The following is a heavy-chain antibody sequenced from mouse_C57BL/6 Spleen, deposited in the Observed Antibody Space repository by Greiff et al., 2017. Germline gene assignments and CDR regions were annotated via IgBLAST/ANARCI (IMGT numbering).Heavy chain of an antibody. CDR1: GYTFTSYW. Sequence: QVQLQQPGAELVRPGSSVKLSCKASGYTFTSYWMDWVKQRPGQGLEWIGNIYPSDSETHYNQKFKDKATLTVDKSSSTAYMQLSSLTSEDSAVYYCARSGGYDGGGLDYWGKGTTLTVSS. V-gene: IGHV1-61*01. D-gene: IGHD2-2*01. J-gene: IGHJ2*01. CDR2: IYPSDSET. CDR3: ARSGGYDGGGLDY.